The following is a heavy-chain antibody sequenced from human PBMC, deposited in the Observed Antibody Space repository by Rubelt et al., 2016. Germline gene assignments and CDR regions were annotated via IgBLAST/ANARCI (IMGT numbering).Heavy chain of an antibody. V-gene: IGHV4-34*01. J-gene: IGHJ4*02. Sequence: QVQLQQWGAGLLKSSETLSLTCAVYGGSFSGYYWSWIRQPPGKGLERIGAINHSGSTNYNPSLKSRVTISVEPSKNQFSLKLSSVTAADTAVYYCARGKEGLGVTMMDYWGQGTLVTVSS. D-gene: IGHD3-22*01. CDR1: GGSFSGYY. CDR2: INHSGST. CDR3: ARGKEGLGVTMMDY.